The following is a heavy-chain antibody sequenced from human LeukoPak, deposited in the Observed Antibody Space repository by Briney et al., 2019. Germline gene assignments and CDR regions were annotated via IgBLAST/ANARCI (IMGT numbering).Heavy chain of an antibody. CDR2: INPNSGGT. V-gene: IGHV1-2*02. CDR1: GYTFTGYY. D-gene: IGHD6-19*01. Sequence: ASVKVSCKASGYTFTGYYMHWVRQAPGQGLEWMGWINPNSGGTNYAQKFQGRVTMTRDTSISTAYMELSRLRSDDTAEYYCAREAAVAGRGSYFDYWGQGTLVTVSS. J-gene: IGHJ4*02. CDR3: AREAAVAGRGSYFDY.